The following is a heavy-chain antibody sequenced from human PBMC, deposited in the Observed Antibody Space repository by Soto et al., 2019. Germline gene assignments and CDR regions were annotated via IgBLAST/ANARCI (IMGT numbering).Heavy chain of an antibody. CDR2: INHSGST. Sequence: SETLSLTCAVYGGSFSGYYWSWIRQPPGKGLEWIGEINHSGSTNYNPSLKSRFTISRDNSRNTLYLQLNSLRGEDTAVYYCATQNVVRETPRVFDYWGQGTLVTVSS. J-gene: IGHJ4*02. V-gene: IGHV4-34*01. CDR1: GGSFSGYY. D-gene: IGHD1-1*01. CDR3: ATQNVVRETPRVFDY.